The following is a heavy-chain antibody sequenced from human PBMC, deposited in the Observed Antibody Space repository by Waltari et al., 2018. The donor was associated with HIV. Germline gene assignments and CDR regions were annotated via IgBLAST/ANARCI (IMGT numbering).Heavy chain of an antibody. CDR2: IYTSGRT. CDR3: ARAYYDFWSGTGSSGNWFDP. J-gene: IGHJ5*02. CDR1: GGSISSGSYY. V-gene: IGHV4-61*02. D-gene: IGHD3-3*01. Sequence: QVQLQESGPGLVKPSQTLSLTCTVSGGSISSGSYYWSWIRQPAGKGLEWIGRIYTSGRTTYNPSLESRVTISVDTSRNQFSLKLRSVTAADTAVYYCARAYYDFWSGTGSSGNWFDPWGQGTLVTVSS.